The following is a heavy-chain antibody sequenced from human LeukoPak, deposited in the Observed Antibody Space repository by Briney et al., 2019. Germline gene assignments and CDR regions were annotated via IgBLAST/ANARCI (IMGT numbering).Heavy chain of an antibody. CDR2: ISYDGSNK. CDR3: AREQQQLGAFDI. V-gene: IGHV3-30-3*01. CDR1: GFTFSSYA. J-gene: IGHJ3*02. D-gene: IGHD6-13*01. Sequence: GGSLRLSCAASGFTFSSYAMHWVRQAPGKGLEWVAVISYDGSNKYYADSVKGRFTISRDNSKNTLYLQTNGLRAEDTAVYYCAREQQQLGAFDIWGQGTMVTVSS.